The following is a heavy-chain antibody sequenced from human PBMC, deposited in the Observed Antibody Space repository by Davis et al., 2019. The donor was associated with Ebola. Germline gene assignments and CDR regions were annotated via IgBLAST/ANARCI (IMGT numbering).Heavy chain of an antibody. Sequence: AASVKVSCKTSGYIFTDYVINWVRQAPGQGLQWVGWINTNTGNTMYAQGFTGRFVFSVDTSVSTTYLQITSLQTEDTAAYYCARGEIQWPTFYLDHWGQGALVTVSS. CDR1: GYIFTDYV. D-gene: IGHD5-12*01. CDR2: INTNTGNT. V-gene: IGHV7-4-1*02. CDR3: ARGEIQWPTFYLDH. J-gene: IGHJ4*02.